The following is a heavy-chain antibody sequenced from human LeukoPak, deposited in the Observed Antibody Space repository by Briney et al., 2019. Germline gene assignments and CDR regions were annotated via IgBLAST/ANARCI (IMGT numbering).Heavy chain of an antibody. D-gene: IGHD3-10*01. CDR3: AREGSAYYYGSGSYSVSDAFDI. CDR2: ISDSGANT. V-gene: IGHV3-23*01. J-gene: IGHJ3*02. Sequence: GGSLRLSCAASGFTFSTYAMSWVRQAPGKGLEWVSTISDSGANTYYADSVRGRFTISRDNSKNTLYLQMNSLRAEDTAVYYCAREGSAYYYGSGSYSVSDAFDIWGQGTMVTVSS. CDR1: GFTFSTYA.